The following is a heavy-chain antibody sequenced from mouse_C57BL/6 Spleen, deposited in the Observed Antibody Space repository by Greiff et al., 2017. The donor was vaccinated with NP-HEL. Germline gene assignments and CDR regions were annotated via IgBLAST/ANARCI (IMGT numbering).Heavy chain of an antibody. CDR2: IYPGDGDT. D-gene: IGHD1-1*01. CDR1: GYAFSSSW. V-gene: IGHV1-82*01. CDR3: ARSPYYYGSSWLAY. J-gene: IGHJ3*01. Sequence: VQLQQSGPELVKPGASVKISCKASGYAFSSSWMNWVKQRPGKGLEWIGRIYPGDGDTNYNGKFKGKATLTADKSSSTAYMQLSSLTSEDSAVYICARSPYYYGSSWLAYWGQGTLVTVSA.